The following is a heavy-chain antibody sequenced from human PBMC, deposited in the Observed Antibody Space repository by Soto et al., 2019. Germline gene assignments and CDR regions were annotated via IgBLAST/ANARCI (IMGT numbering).Heavy chain of an antibody. Sequence: GVSLRLSCAASGFTFSSYWMSWVRQAPGKGLEWVANIKQDGSEKYYVDSVKGRFTISRDNAKNSLYLQMNSLRAEDTAVYYCARDTVPSSDAFDIWGQGTMVTVSS. CDR1: GFTFSSYW. D-gene: IGHD4-17*01. V-gene: IGHV3-7*01. CDR2: IKQDGSEK. CDR3: ARDTVPSSDAFDI. J-gene: IGHJ3*02.